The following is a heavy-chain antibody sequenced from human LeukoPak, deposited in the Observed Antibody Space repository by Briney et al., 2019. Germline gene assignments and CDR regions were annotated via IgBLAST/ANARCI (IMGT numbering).Heavy chain of an antibody. J-gene: IGHJ4*02. CDR2: INHSGST. V-gene: IGHV4-34*01. Sequence: SETLSLTCAVYGGSFSGYYWSWIRQPPGKGLEWIGEINHSGSTNYNPSLKSRVTISVDTSKNQFSLKLSSVTAADTAVYYCASGGYSSGPSGGYYFDYWGQGTLVTVSS. CDR1: GGSFSGYY. D-gene: IGHD6-19*01. CDR3: ASGGYSSGPSGGYYFDY.